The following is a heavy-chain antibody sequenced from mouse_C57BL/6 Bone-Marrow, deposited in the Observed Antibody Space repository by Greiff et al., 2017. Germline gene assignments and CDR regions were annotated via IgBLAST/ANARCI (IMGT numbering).Heavy chain of an antibody. D-gene: IGHD1-1*01. Sequence: QVQLQQSGPGLVQPSQSLSITCTVSGFSLTSYGVHWVRQSPGKSLEWLGVIWSGGSTDYNAAFISRLSISKDNSKSQVFFKMNSLQADDTAIYYCARKTVSYYYGSSYLFAYWGQGTLVTVSA. CDR3: ARKTVSYYYGSSYLFAY. CDR1: GFSLTSYG. V-gene: IGHV2-2*01. J-gene: IGHJ3*01. CDR2: IWSGGST.